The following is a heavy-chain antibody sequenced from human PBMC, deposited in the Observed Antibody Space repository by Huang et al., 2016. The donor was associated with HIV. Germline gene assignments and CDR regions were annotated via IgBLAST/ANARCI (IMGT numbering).Heavy chain of an antibody. D-gene: IGHD6-19*01. Sequence: EVQLLESGGGLVQTGGSLRLSCAASGFTFSSYAMSWVRQAPGNGMEGVSAISGRGGSTYDADSVKGRFTISRDNSKNTLYLQMNSLRAEDTAVYYCAKQSSGWYVSADAFDIWGQGTMVTVSS. CDR2: ISGRGGST. V-gene: IGHV3-23*01. CDR3: AKQSSGWYVSADAFDI. CDR1: GFTFSSYA. J-gene: IGHJ3*02.